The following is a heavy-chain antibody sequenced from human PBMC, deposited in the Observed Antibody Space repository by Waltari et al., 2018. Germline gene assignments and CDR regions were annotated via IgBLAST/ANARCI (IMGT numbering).Heavy chain of an antibody. V-gene: IGHV1-46*01. CDR2: INPSGGST. CDR3: ARDSGNDSSGYPIDY. Sequence: QVQLVQSGAEVKKPGASVKVSCKASGYTFTSYYMHWVRQAPGQGLEWMGIINPSGGSTSYAQKFQGRVTMTRDTSTSTVYMELSGLRSEDTAVYYCARDSGNDSSGYPIDYWGQGTLVTVSS. D-gene: IGHD3-22*01. J-gene: IGHJ4*02. CDR1: GYTFTSYY.